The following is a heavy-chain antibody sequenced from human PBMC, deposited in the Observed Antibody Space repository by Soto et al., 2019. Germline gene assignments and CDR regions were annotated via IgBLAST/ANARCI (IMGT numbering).Heavy chain of an antibody. CDR2: IYYSGGT. D-gene: IGHD1-1*01. Sequence: PSETLSLTCSVSGDSIRSGTSFWGWIRQPPGKGLEWIGTIYYSGGTYKNPSLKSRVTLSVDTSKNQFSLRLISVTAADPAVYYGARHSATSYRATNCWGKGPLVTVSS. CDR3: ARHSATSYRATNC. V-gene: IGHV4-39*01. CDR1: GDSIRSGTSF. J-gene: IGHJ4*02.